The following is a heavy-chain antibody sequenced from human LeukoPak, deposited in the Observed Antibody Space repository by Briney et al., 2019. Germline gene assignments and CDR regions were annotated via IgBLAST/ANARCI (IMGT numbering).Heavy chain of an antibody. V-gene: IGHV4-34*01. J-gene: IGHJ4*02. CDR2: INHSGST. CDR1: GGSFSGYY. Sequence: PSETQSLTCAVYGGSFSGYYWSWIRQPPGKGLDWIGEINHSGSTNYNPSLKSRVTISVDTSKNQFSLKLSSVTAADTAVYYCARGGSGWYFAYYFDYWGQGTLVTVSS. D-gene: IGHD6-19*01. CDR3: ARGGSGWYFAYYFDY.